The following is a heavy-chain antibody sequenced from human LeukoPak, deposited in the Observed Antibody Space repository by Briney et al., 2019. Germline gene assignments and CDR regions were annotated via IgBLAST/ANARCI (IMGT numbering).Heavy chain of an antibody. J-gene: IGHJ6*04. Sequence: PGESLKISCQGSGHNFTTYWIGWVRQKPGEGLEWMGLIYPTDSETEYNPSFQGQVTFSADKSTRTAYLQWDTLKASDTATYYCTSRRAPYYFYIDVWGKGTTVTVSS. D-gene: IGHD3-10*01. V-gene: IGHV5-51*01. CDR1: GHNFTTYW. CDR3: TSRRAPYYFYIDV. CDR2: IYPTDSET.